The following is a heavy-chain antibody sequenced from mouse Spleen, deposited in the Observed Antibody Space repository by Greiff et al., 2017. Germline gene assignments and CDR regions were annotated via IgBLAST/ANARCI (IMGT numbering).Heavy chain of an antibody. D-gene: IGHD2-14*01. J-gene: IGHJ3*01. CDR1: GYTFTDYE. CDR3: TKALYYRYDAWFAY. Sequence: QVQLQQSGAELVRPGASVTLSCKASGYTFTDYEMHWVKQTPVHGLEWIGAIEPETGGTAYNQKFKGKAILTADKSSSTAYMELRSLTSEDSAVYYCTKALYYRYDAWFAYWGQGTLVTVSA. CDR2: IEPETGGT. V-gene: IGHV1-15*01.